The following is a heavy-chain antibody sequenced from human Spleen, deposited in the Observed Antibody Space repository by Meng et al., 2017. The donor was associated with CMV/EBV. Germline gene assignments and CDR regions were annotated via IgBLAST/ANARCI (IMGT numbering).Heavy chain of an antibody. CDR2: IIPALGLA. CDR1: GGTFTSFA. Sequence: SVKVSCKASGGTFTSFALSWVRQAPGQGLEWMGGIIPALGLADYAQKFQGRVTITADKSTSTTYMELSSLRSEDTAVYYCAREITGTAGATYNWFDPWGQGTLVTVSS. D-gene: IGHD1-7*01. V-gene: IGHV1-69*10. J-gene: IGHJ5*02. CDR3: AREITGTAGATYNWFDP.